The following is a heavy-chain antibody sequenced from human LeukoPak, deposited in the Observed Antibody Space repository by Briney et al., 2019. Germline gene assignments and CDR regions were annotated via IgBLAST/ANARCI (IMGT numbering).Heavy chain of an antibody. J-gene: IGHJ3*02. Sequence: KPSQTLSLTCTVSGGSISSGGYYWSWIRQHPGKGLEWIGYIYYSGSTYYNPSLKSRVTISVDTSKNQFSLKLSSVTAADTAVYYCARGSPPPYYYDSSGYHHAFDIWGQGTMVTVSS. CDR2: IYYSGST. CDR1: GGSISSGGYY. D-gene: IGHD3-22*01. V-gene: IGHV4-31*03. CDR3: ARGSPPPYYYDSSGYHHAFDI.